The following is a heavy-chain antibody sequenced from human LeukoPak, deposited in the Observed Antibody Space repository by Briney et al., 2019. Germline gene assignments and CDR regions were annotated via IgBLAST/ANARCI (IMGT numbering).Heavy chain of an antibody. J-gene: IGHJ4*02. D-gene: IGHD6-13*01. CDR1: GFTVSSNY. Sequence: GGSLRLSCAASGFTVSSNYMSWVRQAPGKGLEWVSVICSGGSTYYADSVKGRFTISRDNSKNTLYLQMNSLRAEDTAVYYCARALSSSWYGDFDYWGQGTLVTVSS. V-gene: IGHV3-53*01. CDR3: ARALSSSWYGDFDY. CDR2: ICSGGST.